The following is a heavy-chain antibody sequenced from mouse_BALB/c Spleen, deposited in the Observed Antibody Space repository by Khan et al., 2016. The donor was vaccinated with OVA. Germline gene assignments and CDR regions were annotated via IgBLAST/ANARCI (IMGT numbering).Heavy chain of an antibody. CDR2: ISSDGSYT. Sequence: EVELVESGGDLVKPGGSLKLSCAASGFTFSSYGMSWVRQTPDKRLEWVATISSDGSYTYYPDSVKGRFTISRDNAKNNLYLQMSSLKSEDTAKYYCARAYYGNREAMDYWGQGTSVTVSS. CDR3: ARAYYGNREAMDY. J-gene: IGHJ4*01. D-gene: IGHD2-10*01. CDR1: GFTFSSYG. V-gene: IGHV5-6*01.